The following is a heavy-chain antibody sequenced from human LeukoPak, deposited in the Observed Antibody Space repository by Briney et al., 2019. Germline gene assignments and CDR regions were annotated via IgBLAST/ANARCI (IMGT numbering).Heavy chain of an antibody. Sequence: SETLSLTCAVYGGSFSGYYWSWIRQPPGKGLEWTGEINHSGSTNYNPSLKSRVTISVDTSKNQFSLKLTSVTAADTAVYYCARHVGIHLWSLYFDYWGQGSLVTVSS. CDR1: GGSFSGYY. CDR3: ARHVGIHLWSLYFDY. J-gene: IGHJ4*02. CDR2: INHSGST. V-gene: IGHV4-34*01. D-gene: IGHD5-18*01.